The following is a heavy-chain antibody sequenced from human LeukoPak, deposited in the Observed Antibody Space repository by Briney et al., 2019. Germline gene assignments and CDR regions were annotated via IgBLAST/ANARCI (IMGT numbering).Heavy chain of an antibody. D-gene: IGHD3/OR15-3a*01. CDR1: GESFTNYY. CDR2: INHSGST. J-gene: IGHJ5*02. CDR3: ARGNSRIVFFGVVTQSNWFDP. Sequence: PSETLSLTCAVSGESFTNYYWNWIRQPPGKGLEWIGEINHSGSTNYNPSLKSRVTISIDTSKNQFSVKLSSVTAADTAVYYCARGNSRIVFFGVVTQSNWFDPWGQGTLVTVSS. V-gene: IGHV4-34*01.